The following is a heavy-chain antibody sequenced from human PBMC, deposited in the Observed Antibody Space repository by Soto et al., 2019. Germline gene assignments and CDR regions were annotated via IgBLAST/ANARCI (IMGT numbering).Heavy chain of an antibody. CDR1: GGLFSSFA. CDR3: ARGGGPYVWFNEF. D-gene: IGHD3-16*01. Sequence: SVKVSCKDSGGLFSSFAISWVRQAPGQGLEWMGGITPVFGTANYAQKFQGRVTITADESTNTAYMELSSLTSDDTAMYYCARGGGPYVWFNEFWGQGTQVTVSS. J-gene: IGHJ4*02. V-gene: IGHV1-69*13. CDR2: ITPVFGTA.